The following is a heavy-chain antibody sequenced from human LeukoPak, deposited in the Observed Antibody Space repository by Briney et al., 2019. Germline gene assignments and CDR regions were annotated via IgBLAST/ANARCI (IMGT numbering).Heavy chain of an antibody. Sequence: SETLSLTCTVSGGSISSYYWSWIRQPPGRGLEWIGYIYYSGSTNYNPSLKSRVTISVDTSKNQFSLKLSSVTAADTAVYYCATTGPDDDYWGQGTLVTVSS. V-gene: IGHV4-59*08. CDR1: GGSISSYY. CDR2: IYYSGST. CDR3: ATTGPDDDY. J-gene: IGHJ4*02.